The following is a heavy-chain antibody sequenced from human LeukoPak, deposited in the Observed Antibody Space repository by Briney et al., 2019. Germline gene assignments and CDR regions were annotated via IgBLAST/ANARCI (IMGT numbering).Heavy chain of an antibody. V-gene: IGHV4-4*09. D-gene: IGHD4/OR15-4a*01. CDR3: ARLTSAAAFDP. CDR1: GGSISSYY. CDR2: IYTSGST. Sequence: SETLSLTCTVSGGSISSYYWSWIRQPPGKGLEWIGYIYTSGSTNHNPSLKSRVTISVDTSKNQFSLKLSSVTAADTAVYYCARLTSAAAFDPWGQGTLVTVSS. J-gene: IGHJ5*02.